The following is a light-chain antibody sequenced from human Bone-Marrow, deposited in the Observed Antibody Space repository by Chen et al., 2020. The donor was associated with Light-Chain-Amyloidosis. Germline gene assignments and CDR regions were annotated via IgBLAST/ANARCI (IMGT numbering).Light chain of an antibody. CDR1: QDIDNY. CDR2: DAS. CDR3: QHYASPPLT. Sequence: DIQMTQSPSSLSASVGDRVTITCQANQDIDNYLNWYQQKPGKAPNLLIYDASNLETGVPSRFSGRGSGTHFTLTISCLQPADLATYFCQHYASPPLTFGGGTKIEAK. J-gene: IGKJ4*01. V-gene: IGKV1-33*01.